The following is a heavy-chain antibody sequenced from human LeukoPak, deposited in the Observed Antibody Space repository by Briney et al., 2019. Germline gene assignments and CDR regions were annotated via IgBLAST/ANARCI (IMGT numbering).Heavy chain of an antibody. V-gene: IGHV3-64D*06. J-gene: IGHJ4*02. Sequence: AGSLRLSCSDSGFTFSNYAMHWVRQAPGKGLEYVSSVTADGGRTYYADSVKGRFTISRDNSKSTLYLQMSSLRADDTSVYYCVKSMAAAGQAYDYWGQGTLVTVSS. CDR3: VKSMAAAGQAYDY. D-gene: IGHD6-13*01. CDR2: VTADGGRT. CDR1: GFTFSNYA.